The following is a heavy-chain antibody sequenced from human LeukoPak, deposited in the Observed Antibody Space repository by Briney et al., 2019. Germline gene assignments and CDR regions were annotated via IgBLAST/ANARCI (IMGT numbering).Heavy chain of an antibody. CDR1: GFTFSSYG. Sequence: PGGSLRLSCAASGFTFSSYGMHWVRQAPGKGLEWVAVISYDGSNKYYADSVKGRFTISRDNSKNTLYLQMNSLRAEDTAVYYCAKHATNGGNSVYFDYWGQGTLVTVSS. CDR3: AKHATNGGNSVYFDY. CDR2: ISYDGSNK. D-gene: IGHD4-23*01. V-gene: IGHV3-30*18. J-gene: IGHJ4*02.